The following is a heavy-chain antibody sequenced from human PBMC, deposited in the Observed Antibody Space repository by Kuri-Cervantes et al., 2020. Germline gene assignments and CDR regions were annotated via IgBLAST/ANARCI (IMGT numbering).Heavy chain of an antibody. Sequence: GGSLRLSCAASGLPFSVYAMSWVRQAPGKGLEWVSGITGGGESTYYADSVKGRFTISRDNAKNSLYLQMNNLRAEDTAVYFCAREVDYYDSSGYYLDFWGQGTVVTVSS. J-gene: IGHJ4*02. CDR2: ITGGGEST. V-gene: IGHV3-23*01. D-gene: IGHD3-22*01. CDR1: GLPFSVYA. CDR3: AREVDYYDSSGYYLDF.